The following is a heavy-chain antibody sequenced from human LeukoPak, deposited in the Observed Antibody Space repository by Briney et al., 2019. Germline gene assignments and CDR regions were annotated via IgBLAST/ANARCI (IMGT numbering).Heavy chain of an antibody. CDR2: INPSGGST. D-gene: IGHD5-18*01. CDR1: GYTFTSYY. CDR3: AGEGRGLDTAMVNNYYGMDV. J-gene: IGHJ6*02. Sequence: ASVKVSCKASGYTFTSYYMHWVRQAPGQGLEWMGVINPSGGSTSYAQIFQGRVTMTRDTSTTTVYMELSSLRSEDTAVYYCAGEGRGLDTAMVNNYYGMDVWGQGTTVTVSS. V-gene: IGHV1-46*01.